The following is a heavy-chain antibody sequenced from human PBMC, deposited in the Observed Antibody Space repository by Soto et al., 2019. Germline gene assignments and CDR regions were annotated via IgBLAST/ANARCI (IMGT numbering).Heavy chain of an antibody. CDR3: ARDRDYYDSSGYYVYYFDY. D-gene: IGHD3-22*01. CDR2: SHHSGST. V-gene: IGHV4-59*01. J-gene: IGHJ4*02. CDR1: GGSIHSYY. Sequence: SETLSLTCTVSGGSIHSYYWTWIRQPPGKALEWIGYSHHSGSTNYNSALESRVTMSVDTSRNQFSLKLNSVTAADTAVYYCARDRDYYDSSGYYVYYFDYWGQGTLVTVSS.